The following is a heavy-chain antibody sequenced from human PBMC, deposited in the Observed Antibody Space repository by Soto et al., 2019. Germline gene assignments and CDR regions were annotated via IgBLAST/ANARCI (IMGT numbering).Heavy chain of an antibody. Sequence: QVQLQESGPGLVKPSQTLSLTCTVSGGSLSRGDYYWSWIRQPPGKGLEWIGYIYYSGSTYYNPSLKSRVTISVDTSKNQFSLKLSSVTAADTAVYYCARDYLVYSSSAGDYYYYGMDVWGQGTTVTVSS. CDR2: IYYSGST. CDR1: GGSLSRGDYY. J-gene: IGHJ6*02. V-gene: IGHV4-30-4*01. CDR3: ARDYLVYSSSAGDYYYYGMDV. D-gene: IGHD6-6*01.